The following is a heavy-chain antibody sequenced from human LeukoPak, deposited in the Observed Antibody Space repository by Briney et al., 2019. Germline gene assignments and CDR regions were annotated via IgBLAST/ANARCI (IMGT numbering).Heavy chain of an antibody. CDR2: INPNSGGT. J-gene: IGHJ4*02. CDR1: GYTFTGYY. Sequence: GASVKVSCKASGYTFTGYYMHWVRQAPGQGLEWMGWINPNSGGTNYAQKLQGRVTMTTDTSTSTAYMELRSLRSDDTAVYYCARVWVVAATFDYWGQGTLVTVSS. V-gene: IGHV1-2*02. D-gene: IGHD2-15*01. CDR3: ARVWVVAATFDY.